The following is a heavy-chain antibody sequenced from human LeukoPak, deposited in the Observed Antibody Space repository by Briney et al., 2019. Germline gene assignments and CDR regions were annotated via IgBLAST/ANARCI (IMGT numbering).Heavy chain of an antibody. CDR3: ARDWRSVVRGRVTQGGGFDI. V-gene: IGHV3-11*06. D-gene: IGHD3-10*01. J-gene: IGHJ3*02. CDR2: ISSSGSYT. CDR1: GFTFSDYY. Sequence: SGGSLRLSCAASGFTFSDYYMSWIRQAPGKGLELVSYISSSGSYTNYADSVKGRFTISRDNAKNSLYLQMNSLRAEDTAVFYCARDWRSVVRGRVTQGGGFDIWGQGTMVTVSS.